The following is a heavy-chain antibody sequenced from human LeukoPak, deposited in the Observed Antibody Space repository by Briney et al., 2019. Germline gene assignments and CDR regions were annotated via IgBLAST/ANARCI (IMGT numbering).Heavy chain of an antibody. CDR1: GFTFYCYG. CDR2: PSGSGAST. V-gene: IGHV3-23*01. CDR3: ATYRQALLPFES. J-gene: IGHJ4*02. Sequence: PGGSLRLSCAASGFTFYCYGMIWVGPAPGKGLEWVSAPSGSGASTYYAESVRSRFTISRDNSKNTLSLKMNTVSAEDTAIYYCATYRQALLPFESWGQGTLVTVSS. D-gene: IGHD5-18*01.